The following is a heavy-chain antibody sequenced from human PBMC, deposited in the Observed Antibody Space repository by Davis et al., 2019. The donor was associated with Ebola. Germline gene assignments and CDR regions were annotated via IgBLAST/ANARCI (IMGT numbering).Heavy chain of an antibody. V-gene: IGHV4-61*05. Sequence: GSLRLSCTVSGGSISSSSYYWGWIRQPPGKGLEWIGYIYYSGSTNYNPSLKSRVTISVDTSKNQFSLKLSSVTAADTAVYYCARGYCSGGSCYPVDYWGQGTLVTVSS. CDR2: IYYSGST. J-gene: IGHJ4*02. CDR1: GGSISSSSYY. D-gene: IGHD2-15*01. CDR3: ARGYCSGGSCYPVDY.